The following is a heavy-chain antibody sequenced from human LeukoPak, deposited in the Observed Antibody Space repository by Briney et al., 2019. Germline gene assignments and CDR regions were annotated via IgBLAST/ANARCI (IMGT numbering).Heavy chain of an antibody. CDR2: FDPEDGET. V-gene: IGHV1-24*01. CDR3: ARDLWELLY. D-gene: IGHD1-26*01. CDR1: GYTLTELS. J-gene: IGHJ4*02. Sequence: GASVKVSCKVSGYTLTELSMHWVRQAPGKGLEWMGGFDPEDGETIYAQKFQGRVTTTEDTSTDTAYMELRSLRSDDTAVYYCARDLWELLYWGQGTLVTVSS.